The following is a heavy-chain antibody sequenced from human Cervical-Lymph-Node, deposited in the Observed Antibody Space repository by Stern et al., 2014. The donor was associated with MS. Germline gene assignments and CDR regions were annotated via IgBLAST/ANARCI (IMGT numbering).Heavy chain of an antibody. CDR3: ARELGYYDSSGYPSPFDY. V-gene: IGHV3-7*01. D-gene: IGHD3-22*01. J-gene: IGHJ4*02. Sequence: EVQLVQSGGGLVQPGGSLRLSCAASGLTFSSYWMSWVRQAPGKGLEWVGNIKQDGSEKYYVDSVKGRCTISRDNAKNSLYLQMNSLRAEDTAVYYCARELGYYDSSGYPSPFDYWGQGTLVTASS. CDR2: IKQDGSEK. CDR1: GLTFSSYW.